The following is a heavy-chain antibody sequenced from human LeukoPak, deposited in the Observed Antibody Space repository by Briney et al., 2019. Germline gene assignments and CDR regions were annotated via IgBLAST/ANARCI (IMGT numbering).Heavy chain of an antibody. D-gene: IGHD2-15*01. CDR1: GFTFDDYG. CDR3: AKGSLSGGTCYFDC. J-gene: IGHJ4*02. Sequence: GGSLRLSCAASGFTFDDYGMSWVRQAPGKGLEWVSGINWNGGSTGYADSVKGRFTISRDNAKNSLCLQMNSLRAEDTAVYYCAKGSLSGGTCYFDCWGQGTLVTVSS. CDR2: INWNGGST. V-gene: IGHV3-20*04.